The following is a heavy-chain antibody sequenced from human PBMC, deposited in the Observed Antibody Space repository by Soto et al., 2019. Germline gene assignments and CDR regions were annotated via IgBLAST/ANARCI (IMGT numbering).Heavy chain of an antibody. CDR3: ARRDWSGSTSHFYFDY. CDR2: IYHSGST. D-gene: IGHD3-9*01. V-gene: IGHV4-4*02. CDR1: GGSIISSNW. Sequence: SETLSLTCAVSGGSIISSNWWNWVRQPPGKGLEWIGEIYHSGSTYYKPSLKSRVAMSVDTSKNQFSLRLTSATAADTAVYYCARRDWSGSTSHFYFDYWGQGVLVTVSS. J-gene: IGHJ4*02.